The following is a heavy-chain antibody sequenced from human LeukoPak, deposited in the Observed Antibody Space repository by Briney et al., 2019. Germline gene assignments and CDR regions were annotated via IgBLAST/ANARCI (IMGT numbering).Heavy chain of an antibody. CDR2: INPNSGGT. J-gene: IGHJ6*02. D-gene: IGHD4-17*01. CDR1: GYTFTGYH. V-gene: IGHV1-2*02. CDR3: ARGQYGDYSSGMDV. Sequence: GASVKVSCKASGYTFTGYHMHWVRQAPGQGLEWMGWINPNSGGTNYAQKFQGRVTMTRDTSISTAYMELSRLRSDDTAVYFCARGQYGDYSSGMDVWGQGTTVTVSS.